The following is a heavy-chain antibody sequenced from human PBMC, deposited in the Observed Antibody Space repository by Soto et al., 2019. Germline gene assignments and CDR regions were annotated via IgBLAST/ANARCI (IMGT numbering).Heavy chain of an antibody. CDR1: GFTFSSYW. CDR2: IKQDGSEK. Sequence: QPGGSLRLSCAASGFTFSSYWMSWVRQAPGKGLEWVANIKQDGSEKYYVDSVKGRFTISRDNAKNSLYLQMNSLRAEDTAVYYCARAGLYDSSGYFPLYYYYYGMDVWGQGTTVTVSS. D-gene: IGHD3-22*01. V-gene: IGHV3-7*03. J-gene: IGHJ6*02. CDR3: ARAGLYDSSGYFPLYYYYYGMDV.